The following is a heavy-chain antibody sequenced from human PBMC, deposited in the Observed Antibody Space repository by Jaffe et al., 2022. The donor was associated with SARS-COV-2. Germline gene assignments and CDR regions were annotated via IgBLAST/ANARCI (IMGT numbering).Heavy chain of an antibody. CDR2: IWYDGSNK. V-gene: IGHV3-33*01. Sequence: QVQLVESGGGVVQPGRSLRLSCAASGFTFSSYGMHWVRQAPGKGLEWVAVIWYDGSNKYYADSVKGRFTISRDNSKNTLYLQMNSLRAEDTAVYYCARDPNQRIMITFGGVKPTDYWGQGTLVTVSS. D-gene: IGHD3-16*01. CDR1: GFTFSSYG. CDR3: ARDPNQRIMITFGGVKPTDY. J-gene: IGHJ4*02.